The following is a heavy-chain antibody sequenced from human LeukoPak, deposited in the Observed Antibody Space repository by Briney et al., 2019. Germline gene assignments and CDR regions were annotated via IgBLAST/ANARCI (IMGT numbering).Heavy chain of an antibody. CDR2: ISWNSGSI. J-gene: IGHJ4*02. Sequence: GGSLRLSCAASGFTFDDYAMHWVRQAPGKGLEWVSGISWNSGSIGYADSVKGRFTISRDNAKNSLYLQMKSLRAEDTALYYCAEDRSLAAAGILDYWGQGTLVTVSS. CDR3: AEDRSLAAAGILDY. D-gene: IGHD6-13*01. CDR1: GFTFDDYA. V-gene: IGHV3-9*01.